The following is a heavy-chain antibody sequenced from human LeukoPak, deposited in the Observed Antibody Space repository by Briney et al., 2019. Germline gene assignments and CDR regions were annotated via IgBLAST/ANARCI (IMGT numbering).Heavy chain of an antibody. CDR1: GGSISSYY. Sequence: KPSETLSLTCTVSGGSISSYYWSWIRQPPGKGLEWIGYIYYSGSTNYNPSLKSRVTISVDTSKNQFSLKLSSVTAADTAVYYSARELTDDFWSGYSGNWFDPWGQGTLVTVSS. D-gene: IGHD3-3*01. J-gene: IGHJ5*02. CDR3: ARELTDDFWSGYSGNWFDP. V-gene: IGHV4-59*01. CDR2: IYYSGST.